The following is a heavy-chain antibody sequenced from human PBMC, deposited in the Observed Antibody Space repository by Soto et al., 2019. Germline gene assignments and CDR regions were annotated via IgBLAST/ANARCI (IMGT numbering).Heavy chain of an antibody. CDR3: ARGQGDSGYEYFDY. J-gene: IGHJ4*02. D-gene: IGHD5-12*01. CDR2: ISYDGSNK. CDR1: GFTFSSYA. Sequence: GGSLRLSCAASGFTFSSYAMHWVRQAPGKGLEWEAVISYDGSNKYYADYVKGLFTISRDNSKNTLYLHMSSLRAEDTSVYYCARGQGDSGYEYFDYWGQGNLVTVSS. V-gene: IGHV3-30*14.